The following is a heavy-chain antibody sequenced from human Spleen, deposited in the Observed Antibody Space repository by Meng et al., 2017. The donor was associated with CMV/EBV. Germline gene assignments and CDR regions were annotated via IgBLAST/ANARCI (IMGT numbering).Heavy chain of an antibody. V-gene: IGHV3-74*01. D-gene: IGHD1-26*01. J-gene: IGHJ4*02. Sequence: GGSLRLSCAASGFTFNSYWMHWVRQAPGKGLVWVSSINSDGSSTSYADSVKGRFTISRENAKNTLYLQMNSLRAEDTAVYYCARDWSGSDDYWGQGTLVTVSS. CDR3: ARDWSGSDDY. CDR1: GFTFNSYW. CDR2: INSDGSST.